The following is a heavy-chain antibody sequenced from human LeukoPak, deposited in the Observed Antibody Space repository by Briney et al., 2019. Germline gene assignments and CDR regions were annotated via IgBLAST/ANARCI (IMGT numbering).Heavy chain of an antibody. CDR2: IYYSGST. Sequence: PSETLSLTCTVSGGSISSNSYYWVWIRQPPGKGLEWIGRIYYSGSTSYNPSLKSRGTISVDTSKNQFSLKLSSVTAADTAVYYCARVQQGPYIGAFWGQGTMVTVSS. V-gene: IGHV4-39*02. D-gene: IGHD4/OR15-4a*01. CDR3: ARVQQGPYIGAF. J-gene: IGHJ3*01. CDR1: GGSISSNSYY.